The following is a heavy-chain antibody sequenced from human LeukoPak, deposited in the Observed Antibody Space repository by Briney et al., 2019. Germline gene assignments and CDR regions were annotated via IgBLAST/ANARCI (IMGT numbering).Heavy chain of an antibody. CDR1: GGTFSSYA. CDR2: IIPILGIA. J-gene: IGHJ6*02. V-gene: IGHV1-69*04. CDR3: ARVYWDIVATKYYYYGMDV. D-gene: IGHD5-12*01. Sequence: GASVKVSCKASGGTFSSYAISWVRQAPGQGLEWMGRIIPILGIANYAQRFQGRVTITADKSTSTAYMELSSLRSEDTAVYYCARVYWDIVATKYYYYGMDVWGQGTTVTVSS.